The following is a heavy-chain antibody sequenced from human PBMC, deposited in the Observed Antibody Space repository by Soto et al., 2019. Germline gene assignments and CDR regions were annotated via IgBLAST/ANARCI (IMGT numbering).Heavy chain of an antibody. J-gene: IGHJ4*02. D-gene: IGHD3-10*01. V-gene: IGHV4-34*01. CDR1: GGSFSGYY. CDR2: INHSGST. CDR3: AGVGRHTYYPRD. Sequence: PSETLSLTCAVYGGSFSGYYWSWIRQPPGKGLEWIGEINHSGSTNYNPSLKSRVTISVDTSKNQFSLKLSSVTAADTAVYYCAGVGRHTYYPRDWGQGTLVTGSS.